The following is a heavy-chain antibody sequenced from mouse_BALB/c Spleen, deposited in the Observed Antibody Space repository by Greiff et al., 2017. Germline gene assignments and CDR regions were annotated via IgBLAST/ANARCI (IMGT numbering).Heavy chain of an antibody. CDR1: GYSITSGYY. J-gene: IGHJ2*01. CDR2: ISYDGSN. Sequence: VQLKESGPGLVKPSQSLSLTCSVTGYSITSGYYWNWIRQFPGNKLEWMGYISYDGSNNYNPSLKNRISITRDTSKNQFFLKLNSVTTEDTATYYCARDRIRYYFDYWGQGTTLTVSS. CDR3: ARDRIRYYFDY. V-gene: IGHV3-6*02.